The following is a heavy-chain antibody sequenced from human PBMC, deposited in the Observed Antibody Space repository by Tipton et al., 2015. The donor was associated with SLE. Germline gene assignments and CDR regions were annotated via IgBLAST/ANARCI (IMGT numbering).Heavy chain of an antibody. CDR2: IYYSGGT. D-gene: IGHD1-1*01. V-gene: IGHV4-59*01. Sequence: TLSLTCTVSGGSISSYYWSWIRQPPGKGLEWIGYIYYSGGTNYNPSLKSRVTISVDTSKNQFSLKLRSVTAADTAVYYCARVPINSRIEAFDIWGQGTMVTVSS. J-gene: IGHJ3*02. CDR3: ARVPINSRIEAFDI. CDR1: GGSISSYY.